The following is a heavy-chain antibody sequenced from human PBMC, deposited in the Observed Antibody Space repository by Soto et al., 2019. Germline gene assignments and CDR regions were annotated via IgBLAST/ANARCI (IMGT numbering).Heavy chain of an antibody. CDR1: FGSISSYC. CDR2: IYYSGST. CDR3: ARVLPGFFEWPPHAFDI. V-gene: IGHV4-59*07. D-gene: IGHD3-3*01. J-gene: IGHJ3*02. Sequence: PSDPLSLTCPGSFGSISSYCWSWIRHPPGKGLEGIFYIYYSGSTNYNPSLKSRVTISVDTCKNQFSLRLSSVTAADKAVYYCARVLPGFFEWPPHAFDIWGQRTMVNVSS.